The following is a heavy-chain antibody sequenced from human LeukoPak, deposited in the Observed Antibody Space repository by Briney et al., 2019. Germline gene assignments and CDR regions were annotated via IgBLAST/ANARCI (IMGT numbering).Heavy chain of an antibody. J-gene: IGHJ6*03. V-gene: IGHV4-39*01. CDR3: ARLVTGFCSDDRCYSDHYYFYMDV. D-gene: IGHD2-15*01. CDR2: IYYSGSA. CDR1: RGSIASSDYY. Sequence: SETLSLTCTVSRGSIASSDYYWGWVRQSPGRGLEWIGSIYYSGSAYHSPSLKSRVTISVDTSKSQFSLRLGSVTAADTSIYYCARLVTGFCSDDRCYSDHYYFYMDVWAKGTTVTVSS.